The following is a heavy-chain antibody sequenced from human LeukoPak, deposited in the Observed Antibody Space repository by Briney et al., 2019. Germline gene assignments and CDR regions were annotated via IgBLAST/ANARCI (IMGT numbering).Heavy chain of an antibody. Sequence: GGSLRLSCAASGFTFDDYAMHWVRQAPGKGLEWVAVISYDGSNKYYADSVKGRFTISRDNSKNTLYLQMNSLRAEDTAVYYCAGSWLVAGAFDIWGQGTMVTVSS. CDR3: AGSWLVAGAFDI. D-gene: IGHD6-19*01. CDR1: GFTFDDYA. CDR2: ISYDGSNK. V-gene: IGHV3-30*04. J-gene: IGHJ3*02.